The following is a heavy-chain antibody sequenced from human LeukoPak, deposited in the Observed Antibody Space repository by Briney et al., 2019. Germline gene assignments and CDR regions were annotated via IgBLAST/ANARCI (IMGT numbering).Heavy chain of an antibody. CDR3: ARGGYSSGWYHAFDI. CDR1: GGSISSYY. Sequence: SETLSLTCTVSGGSISSYYWSWIRQPPGKGLEWIGYIYYSGSTNYNPSLKSRVTISVDTSKNQFSLKLSSVTAADTAVYYCARGGYSSGWYHAFDIWGQGTMVTVSS. V-gene: IGHV4-59*01. D-gene: IGHD6-19*01. J-gene: IGHJ3*02. CDR2: IYYSGST.